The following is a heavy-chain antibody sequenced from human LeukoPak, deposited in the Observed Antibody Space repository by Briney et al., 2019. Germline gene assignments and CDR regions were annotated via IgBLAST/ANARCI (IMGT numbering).Heavy chain of an antibody. D-gene: IGHD6-19*01. CDR3: ARDRSSDWHFDY. V-gene: IGHV3-21*06. CDR2: ISSTSSYI. CDR1: GFTLSHYN. Sequence: PGGSLRLSCAASGFTLSHYNMNWVRQTPGKGLEWVSSISSTSSYIYYADSAKGRFTISRDNAKNSLYLQIHSLGAEDTAVYYCARDRSSDWHFDYWGQGTLVTVSS. J-gene: IGHJ4*02.